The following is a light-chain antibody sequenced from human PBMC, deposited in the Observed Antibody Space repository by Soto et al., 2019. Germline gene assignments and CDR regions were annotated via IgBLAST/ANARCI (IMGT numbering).Light chain of an antibody. J-gene: IGKJ2*01. V-gene: IGKV3-20*01. CDR1: QSVNNNY. CDR3: HQFGSSPGT. Sequence: EIVLTQSPGTLSLSPGERATLSCRASQSVNNNYLAWYQQNPGQAPRLLIYGTSNRATGIADRFSGSGSGTDFTLTIARAEPEDFAVYYCHQFGSSPGTFGQGTKLEIK. CDR2: GTS.